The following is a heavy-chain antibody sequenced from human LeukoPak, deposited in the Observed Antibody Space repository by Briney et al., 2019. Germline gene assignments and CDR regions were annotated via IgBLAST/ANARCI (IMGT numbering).Heavy chain of an antibody. V-gene: IGHV4-59*01. D-gene: IGHD6-13*01. Sequence: SETLSLTCTVSGGSISSYYWSWIRQPPGKGVEWIGYIYYSGSTNYNPSLTSRGTISVDTSKNQFSLKLSSVTAADTAVYYCASYSSSWYVFDYWGQGTLVTVSS. CDR3: ASYSSSWYVFDY. CDR2: IYYSGST. CDR1: GGSISSYY. J-gene: IGHJ4*02.